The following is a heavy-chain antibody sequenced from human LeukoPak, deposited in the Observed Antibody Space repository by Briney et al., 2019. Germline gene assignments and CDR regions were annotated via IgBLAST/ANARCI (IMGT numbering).Heavy chain of an antibody. J-gene: IGHJ6*03. Sequence: GGSLRLSCAASEFTFDNYAMSWVRQAPGKGLEWVSVISGSGYYSYYADSVKGRFTVSRDNSKTTLYLQMNSLRADDTAVYCCAKSGTDCSSTSCYKVYYYYMDVWGTGTTVTVSS. CDR3: AKSGTDCSSTSCYKVYYYYMDV. CDR1: EFTFDNYA. D-gene: IGHD2-2*02. CDR2: ISGSGYYS. V-gene: IGHV3-23*01.